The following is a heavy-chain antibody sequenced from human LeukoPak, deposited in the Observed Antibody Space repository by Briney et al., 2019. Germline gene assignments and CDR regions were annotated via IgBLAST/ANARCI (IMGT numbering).Heavy chain of an antibody. V-gene: IGHV3-72*01. Sequence: GGSLILSCAVSGFTFSDHYMDWVRQAPGKGPEWVGRSRNRAKSYTTDYAASVKGRFTISRDDSKSTLYLQMNSLETEDTAVYYCSRDATGDHWGQGTLVSVSS. J-gene: IGHJ4*02. CDR2: SRNRAKSYTT. CDR3: SRDATGDH. CDR1: GFTFSDHY.